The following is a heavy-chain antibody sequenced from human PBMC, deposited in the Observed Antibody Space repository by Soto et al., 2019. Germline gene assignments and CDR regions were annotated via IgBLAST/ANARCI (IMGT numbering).Heavy chain of an antibody. CDR3: ARAIRVLSSSPQQNWLLYYMDV. CDR1: GGSFSGYY. J-gene: IGHJ6*03. D-gene: IGHD3-9*01. Sequence: SETLSLTCAVYGGSFSGYYWSWIRQPPGKGLEWIGEINHSGSTNYNPSLKSRVTISVDTSKNQFSLKLSSVTAADTAVYYCARAIRVLSSSPQQNWLLYYMDVWGKGTTVTVSS. V-gene: IGHV4-34*01. CDR2: INHSGST.